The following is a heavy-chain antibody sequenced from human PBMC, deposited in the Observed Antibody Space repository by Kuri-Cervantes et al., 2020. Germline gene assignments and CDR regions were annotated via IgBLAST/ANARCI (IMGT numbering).Heavy chain of an antibody. CDR2: ISSSGSTI. CDR3: GKGRISSPYSVLAF. CDR1: GFTFSSYE. V-gene: IGHV3-48*03. J-gene: IGHJ4*02. D-gene: IGHD3-22*01. Sequence: GESLKISCAASGFTFSSYEMNWVRQAPGKGLEWVSCISSSGSTIYYADSVKGRFTISRDNAKNSLYLQMNTLRAEDTAVYYCGKGRISSPYSVLAFWGQGTLVTVSS.